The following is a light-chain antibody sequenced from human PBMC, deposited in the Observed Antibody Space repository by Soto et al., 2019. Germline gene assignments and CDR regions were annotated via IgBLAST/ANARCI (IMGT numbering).Light chain of an antibody. CDR1: QSVSSN. CDR2: GAS. V-gene: IGKV3-15*01. J-gene: IGKJ2*01. Sequence: EIVMTQSPATLSVSPEERATLSCRASQSVSSNLAWYQQKPGQAPRLLIYGASTRATGIPARFSGSGSGTEFTLTISSLQSEDFAVYYCQQYNNWPPGVYTFGQGTKLEIK. CDR3: QQYNNWPPGVYT.